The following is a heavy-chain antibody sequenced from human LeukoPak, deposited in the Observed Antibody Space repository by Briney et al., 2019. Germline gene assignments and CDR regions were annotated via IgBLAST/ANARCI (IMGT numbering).Heavy chain of an antibody. CDR3: AREAVAGRRDPFDY. J-gene: IGHJ4*02. CDR1: GYTFTSYY. D-gene: IGHD6-19*01. CDR2: INPSGGST. Sequence: ASVKVSCKAFGYTFTSYYMHWVRQAPGQGLEWMGIINPSGGSTSYAQKFQGRVTITTDESTSTAYMELSSLRSEDTAVYYCAREAVAGRRDPFDYWGQGTLVTVSS. V-gene: IGHV1-46*01.